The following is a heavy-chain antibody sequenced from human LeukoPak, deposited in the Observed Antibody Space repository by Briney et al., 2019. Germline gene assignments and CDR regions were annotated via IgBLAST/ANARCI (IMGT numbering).Heavy chain of an antibody. V-gene: IGHV1-8*01. CDR1: GYTFTSYD. CDR2: MNPNSGNT. CDR3: ARGATAGRFSLRPTGAYYMDV. Sequence: ASVEVSCKASGYTFTSYDINWVRQATGQGLEWMGWMNPNSGNTGYAQKFQGRVTMTRDTSINTAYMELSSLRFDDTAVYYCARGATAGRFSLRPTGAYYMDVWGKGTTVTVSS. D-gene: IGHD6-13*01. J-gene: IGHJ6*03.